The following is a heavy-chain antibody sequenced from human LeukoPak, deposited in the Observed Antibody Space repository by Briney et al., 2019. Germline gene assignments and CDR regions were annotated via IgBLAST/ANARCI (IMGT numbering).Heavy chain of an antibody. J-gene: IGHJ4*02. CDR3: AKGDTTWELPHDY. D-gene: IGHD1-26*01. Sequence: GGSLRLSCAASGFTFSMSAMTWIRQATGKGLEWVSVMSGGGGSTYYAESVEGRFTISRDNSKNTLYLQMNSLRAEDTAVYYCAKGDTTWELPHDYWGQGTLVTVSS. CDR1: GFTFSMSA. CDR2: MSGGGGST. V-gene: IGHV3-23*01.